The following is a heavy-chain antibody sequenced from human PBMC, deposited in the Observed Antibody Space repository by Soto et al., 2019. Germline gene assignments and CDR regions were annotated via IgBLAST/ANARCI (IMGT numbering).Heavy chain of an antibody. V-gene: IGHV3-15*01. CDR1: GFTFSNAW. CDR3: AVNDYLDY. CDR2: IKRKSDGGTT. Sequence: GGSLRLSCAASGFTFSNAWMIWVRQAPGKGLEWVGRIKRKSDGGTTDYAAPVKGRFTTSRDDSANTLYLQMNSLKIEDTAVYFCAVNDYLDYWGQGALVTVSS. J-gene: IGHJ4*02.